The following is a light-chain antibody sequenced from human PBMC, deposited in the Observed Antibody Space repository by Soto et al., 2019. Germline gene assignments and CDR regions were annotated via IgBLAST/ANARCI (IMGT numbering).Light chain of an antibody. CDR1: QSVSSSY. CDR3: QQRGNWPRTWA. J-gene: IGKJ1*01. Sequence: EIVLTQSPGTLSLSPGERATLSCRSSQSVSSSYLAWYQQKPGQAPRLLTYGASSRATGIPARFTGSGSGTDFTLTITSLEPEDFAVYYCQQRGNWPRTWAFGQGTKVDIK. V-gene: IGKV3D-20*02. CDR2: GAS.